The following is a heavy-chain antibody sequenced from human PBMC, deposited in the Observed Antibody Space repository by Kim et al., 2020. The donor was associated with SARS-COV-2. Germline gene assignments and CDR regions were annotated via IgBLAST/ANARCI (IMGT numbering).Heavy chain of an antibody. Sequence: GGSLRLSCAASGFTVSSNYMSWVRQAPGKGLVWVSVIYSGGSTYYADSVKGRFTISRHNSKNTLYLQMNSLRAEDTAVYYCASLKPARYYYDSSGGGYFDYWGQGNLVTVSS. CDR1: GFTVSSNY. CDR2: IYSGGST. J-gene: IGHJ4*02. D-gene: IGHD3-22*01. CDR3: ASLKPARYYYDSSGGGYFDY. V-gene: IGHV3-53*04.